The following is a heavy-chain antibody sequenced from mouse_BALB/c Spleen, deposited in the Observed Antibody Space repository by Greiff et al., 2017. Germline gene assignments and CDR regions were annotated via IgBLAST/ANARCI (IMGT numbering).Heavy chain of an antibody. J-gene: IGHJ2*01. D-gene: IGHD1-2*01. V-gene: IGHV1S135*01. Sequence: VQLQQSGPELMKPGASVKISCKASGYSFTSYYMHWVKQSHGKSLEWIGYIDPFNGGTSYNQKFKGKATLTVDKSSSTAYMHLSSLTSEDSAVYYCARWITTATVDYWGQGTTLTVSS. CDR3: ARWITTATVDY. CDR2: IDPFNGGT. CDR1: GYSFTSYY.